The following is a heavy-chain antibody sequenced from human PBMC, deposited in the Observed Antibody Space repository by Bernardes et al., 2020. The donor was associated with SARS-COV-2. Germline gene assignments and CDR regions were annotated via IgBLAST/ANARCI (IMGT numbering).Heavy chain of an antibody. D-gene: IGHD6-25*01. Sequence: GGSLRLSCAASGFTFSSYTVIWVRQAPGKGLEWVSSISSSSTSIYYADSVRGRFTISRDNAKNSLYLQMNSLRAEDTAVYYCARDQRRDYGMDVWGQGTTVTVSS. V-gene: IGHV3-21*06. CDR1: GFTFSSYT. CDR2: ISSSSTSI. J-gene: IGHJ6*02. CDR3: ARDQRRDYGMDV.